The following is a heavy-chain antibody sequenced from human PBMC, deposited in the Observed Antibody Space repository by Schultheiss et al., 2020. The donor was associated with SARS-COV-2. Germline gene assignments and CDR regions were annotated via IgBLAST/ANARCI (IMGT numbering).Heavy chain of an antibody. Sequence: SQTLSLTCTVSGGSISSYYWSWIRQPPGKGLEWIGEINHSGSTNYNPSLKSRVTISVDTSKNQFSLKLSSVTAADTAVYYYARGQEGELGWFDPWGQGTLVTVSS. D-gene: IGHD3-16*01. CDR1: GGSISSYY. CDR3: ARGQEGELGWFDP. CDR2: INHSGST. V-gene: IGHV4-34*01. J-gene: IGHJ5*02.